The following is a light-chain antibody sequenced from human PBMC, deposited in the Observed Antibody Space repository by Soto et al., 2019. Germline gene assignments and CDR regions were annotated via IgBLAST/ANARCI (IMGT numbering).Light chain of an antibody. CDR2: ATS. CDR1: QSVGSSY. J-gene: IGKJ3*01. CDR3: QQYQT. Sequence: PGERATLSCRASQSVGSSYLAWYQQKPGQAPRLLIYATSSRATGIPDRFSGSGSGTDITLTISRLEPEDFAVYYCQQYQTFGPGTKVDIK. V-gene: IGKV3-20*01.